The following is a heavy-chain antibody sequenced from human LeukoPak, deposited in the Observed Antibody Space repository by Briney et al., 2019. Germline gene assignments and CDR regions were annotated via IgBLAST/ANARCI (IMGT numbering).Heavy chain of an antibody. CDR2: ISSSSSTI. J-gene: IGHJ3*02. V-gene: IGHV3-48*04. D-gene: IGHD6-19*01. CDR1: GFTFSSYS. CDR3: ARVSGWYNAFDI. Sequence: PGGSLRLSCAASGFTFSSYSMNWVRQAPGKGLEWVSYISSSSSTIYYADSVKGRFTISRDNAKNSLYLQMNSLRAEDTAVYYCARVSGWYNAFDIWGLGTMVTVSS.